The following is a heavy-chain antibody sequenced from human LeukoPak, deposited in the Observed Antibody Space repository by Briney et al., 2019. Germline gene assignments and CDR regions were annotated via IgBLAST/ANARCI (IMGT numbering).Heavy chain of an antibody. Sequence: ASVKVSCKASGYTFTGYYMHWVRQAPGQGLEWMGWINPYSGATNYAQKFQGRVTMARDTSISTAYMDLSRLTSDDTAVYYCARIRGGNNYHFDYWGQGTLVTVSS. D-gene: IGHD1-26*01. J-gene: IGHJ4*02. CDR3: ARIRGGNNYHFDY. V-gene: IGHV1-2*02. CDR1: GYTFTGYY. CDR2: INPYSGAT.